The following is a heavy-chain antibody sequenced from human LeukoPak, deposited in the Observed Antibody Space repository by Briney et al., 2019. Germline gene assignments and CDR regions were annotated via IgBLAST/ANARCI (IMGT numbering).Heavy chain of an antibody. Sequence: GGSLRLSCAASGFTFSSYGMHWVRQAPGKGLEWVVVISYDGSNKYYADSVKGRFTISRDNSKNTLYLQMNSLRAEDTAVYYCAKLGITMIGGVWGKGTTVTISS. CDR3: AKLGITMIGGV. V-gene: IGHV3-30*18. D-gene: IGHD3-10*02. J-gene: IGHJ6*04. CDR1: GFTFSSYG. CDR2: ISYDGSNK.